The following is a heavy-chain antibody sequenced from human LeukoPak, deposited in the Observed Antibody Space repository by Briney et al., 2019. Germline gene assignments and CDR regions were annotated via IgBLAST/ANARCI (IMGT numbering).Heavy chain of an antibody. Sequence: WGSLRLFCAAAGITFSSYGMHWGPQAPGKGLEVGGGIWYDGYNKYYADSVKGRFTISRDNSKNTLYLQMNSLRAEDTAVYYCARGEYSSSWYFTLDYWGQGTLLTVSS. CDR3: ARGEYSSSWYFTLDY. V-gene: IGHV3-33*01. J-gene: IGHJ4*02. CDR1: GITFSSYG. D-gene: IGHD6-13*01. CDR2: IWYDGYNK.